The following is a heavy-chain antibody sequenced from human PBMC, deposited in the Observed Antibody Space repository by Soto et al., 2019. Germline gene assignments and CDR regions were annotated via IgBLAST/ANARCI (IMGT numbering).Heavy chain of an antibody. CDR3: ARVPGRL. Sequence: QLVETGGGLIQPGTSLTLSCAASGFSVSRNYMTWVRQAPGKGLEWVSFVYSGGATFYADSVKGRFILSRDDSQNTTYLQMNNLGAEDTAVYYCARVPGRLWGRGTLVTVAS. CDR2: VYSGGAT. D-gene: IGHD3-10*01. CDR1: GFSVSRNY. V-gene: IGHV3-53*02. J-gene: IGHJ4*02.